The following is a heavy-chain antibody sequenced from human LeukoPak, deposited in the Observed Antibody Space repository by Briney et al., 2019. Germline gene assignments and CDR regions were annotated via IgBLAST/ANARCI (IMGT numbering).Heavy chain of an antibody. CDR3: ARESVSSGGFDY. V-gene: IGHV3-72*01. J-gene: IGHJ4*02. CDR2: TRNKANSYTT. CDR1: GFTFSSYG. Sequence: GGSLRLSCAASGFTFSSYGMHWVRQAPGKGLEWVGRTRNKANSYTTEYAASVKGRFTISRNDSKNSLYLQMNSLKTEDTAVYYCARESVSSGGFDYWGQGTLVTVSS. D-gene: IGHD3-22*01.